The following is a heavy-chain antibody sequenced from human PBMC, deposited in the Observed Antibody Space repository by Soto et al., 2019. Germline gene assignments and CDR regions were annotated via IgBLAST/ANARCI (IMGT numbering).Heavy chain of an antibody. Sequence: GASVKVSCKASGYTFSTYGISWVRQAPGQGLEWMGWITASNGETKHAQKFQGRVTMTADTSTNTAYMELRSLTSDDTAVYYCARDRGIAAASNWFDPWGQGTLVTVSS. CDR3: ARDRGIAAASNWFDP. CDR2: ITASNGET. J-gene: IGHJ5*02. CDR1: GYTFSTYG. V-gene: IGHV1-18*01. D-gene: IGHD6-13*01.